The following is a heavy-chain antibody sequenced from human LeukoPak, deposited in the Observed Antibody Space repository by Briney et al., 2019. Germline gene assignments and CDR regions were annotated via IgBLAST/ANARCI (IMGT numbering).Heavy chain of an antibody. CDR1: GFTFSSYW. J-gene: IGHJ6*02. V-gene: IGHV3-7*03. CDR3: ARGGGLDV. CDR2: INHNGNVN. Sequence: GRSLRLSCTASGFTFSSYWMNWARQAPGKGLEWVASINHNGNVNYYVDSVKGRFTISRDNAKNSLYLQMSNLRAEDTAVYFCARGGGLDVWGQGATVTVSS. D-gene: IGHD3-16*01.